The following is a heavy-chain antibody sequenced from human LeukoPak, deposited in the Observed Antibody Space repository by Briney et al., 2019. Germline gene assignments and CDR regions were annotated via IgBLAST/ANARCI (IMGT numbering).Heavy chain of an antibody. D-gene: IGHD2-15*01. CDR3: AKAPIMPNGWFPDY. Sequence: GGSLRLSCAASRFTFDDYTMHWVRQAPGKGLEWVSLISWDGGSTYYADSVKGRFTISRDNSKNSLYLQMNSLRTEDTALYYCAKAPIMPNGWFPDYWGQGTLVTVSS. CDR2: ISWDGGST. J-gene: IGHJ4*02. V-gene: IGHV3-43*01. CDR1: RFTFDDYT.